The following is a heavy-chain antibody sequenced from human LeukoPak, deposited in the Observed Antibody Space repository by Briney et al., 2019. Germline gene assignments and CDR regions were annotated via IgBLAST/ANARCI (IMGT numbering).Heavy chain of an antibody. Sequence: PSETLSLTCAVYGGSFSGYYWSWSRQPPRRGLELIGESHHRVSNNYNPFLKCRIPISVDMSKIHVSLKLSSVTAADTAVYYCARGSYYDSSGYSFDYWGQGTLVTVSS. V-gene: IGHV4-34*01. CDR1: GGSFSGYY. CDR3: ARGSYYDSSGYSFDY. J-gene: IGHJ4*02. D-gene: IGHD3-22*01. CDR2: SHHRVSN.